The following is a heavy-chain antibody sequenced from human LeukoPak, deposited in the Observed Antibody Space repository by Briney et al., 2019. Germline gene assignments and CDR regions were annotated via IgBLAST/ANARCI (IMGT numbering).Heavy chain of an antibody. Sequence: SETLSLTCAVSGDSISSNNWWSWVRQPPGKGLEWIGEISHSGGTNYKSSLRSRVTILVDRSKNEFSLKLNSVTAADTAVYYCARATVTAEFHFDYWGRGTLVTVSS. CDR3: ARATVTAEFHFDY. CDR1: GDSISSNNW. V-gene: IGHV4-4*02. CDR2: ISHSGGT. J-gene: IGHJ4*02. D-gene: IGHD4-11*01.